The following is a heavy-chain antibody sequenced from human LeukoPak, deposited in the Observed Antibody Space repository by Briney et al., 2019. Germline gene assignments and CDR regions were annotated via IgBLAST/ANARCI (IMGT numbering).Heavy chain of an antibody. CDR1: GGSISSSSYY. V-gene: IGHV4-61*02. Sequence: SETLSLTCTVSGGSISSSSYYWGWIRQPPGKGLEWIGRIYTSGSTNYNPSLKGRVTISGDTSKNQFSLRLSSVTAADTAVYYCARASYSYDINGWVPFDYWGQGTLVTVSS. J-gene: IGHJ4*02. CDR3: ARASYSYDINGWVPFDY. D-gene: IGHD3-22*01. CDR2: IYTSGST.